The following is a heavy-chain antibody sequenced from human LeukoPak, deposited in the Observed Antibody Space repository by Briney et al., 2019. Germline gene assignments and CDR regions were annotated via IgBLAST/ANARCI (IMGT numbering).Heavy chain of an antibody. CDR1: GFTFSSFW. D-gene: IGHD1-1*01. V-gene: IGHV3-7*04. CDR3: SRVTTNGYFEY. CDR2: IKFDESEK. J-gene: IGHJ4*02. Sequence: PGGSLRLSCAASGFTFSSFWMGWVRQAPGKGLEWVASIKFDESEKHHVDSVEGRFTISRDYAKSSLYLQMNSLRAEDTAVYFCSRVTTNGYFEYWGQGTLVTVSS.